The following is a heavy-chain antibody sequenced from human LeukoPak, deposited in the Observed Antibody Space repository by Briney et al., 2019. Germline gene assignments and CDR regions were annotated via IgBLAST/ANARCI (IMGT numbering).Heavy chain of an antibody. D-gene: IGHD3-3*01. J-gene: IGHJ4*02. Sequence: PGGSLRLSCAASGFTFSSYSMNWVRQAPGKGLEWVSSISSSSSYIYYADSVKGRFTISRDNAKNSLYLQMNSLRAEDTAVYYCARDSGIFGVVIFDYGGQGTLVTVSS. CDR3: ARDSGIFGVVIFDY. CDR2: ISSSSSYI. CDR1: GFTFSSYS. V-gene: IGHV3-21*01.